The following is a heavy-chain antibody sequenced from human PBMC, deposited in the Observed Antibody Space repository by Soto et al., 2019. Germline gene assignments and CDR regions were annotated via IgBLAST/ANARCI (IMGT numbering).Heavy chain of an antibody. J-gene: IGHJ4*02. CDR2: IYPGDSDT. CDR3: ARPVDRFYYLIEY. Sequence: PGESLKISCRGSGYTFTSNWIAWVRQVPGQGPEWMGSIYPGDSDTRYSPSFQGQVIISAEKSSRTAYVQWNTLKASDTAIYYCARPVDRFYYLIEYRGQGTPVTVSS. V-gene: IGHV5-51*01. CDR1: GYTFTSNW. D-gene: IGHD3-10*01.